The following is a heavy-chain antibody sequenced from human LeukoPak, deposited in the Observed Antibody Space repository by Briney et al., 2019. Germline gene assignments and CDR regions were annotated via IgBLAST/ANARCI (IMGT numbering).Heavy chain of an antibody. Sequence: PGGSLRLSCAASGFALSFHALHWVRQSPGKGLEWVAAISYDGTNKFYADSVKGRFTISRDNAKNSLYLQMNSLRAEDTAVYYCARAGDIVVVVAATGEYFQHWGQGTLVTVSS. V-gene: IGHV3-30*04. CDR3: ARAGDIVVVVAATGEYFQH. CDR2: ISYDGTNK. J-gene: IGHJ1*01. D-gene: IGHD2-15*01. CDR1: GFALSFHA.